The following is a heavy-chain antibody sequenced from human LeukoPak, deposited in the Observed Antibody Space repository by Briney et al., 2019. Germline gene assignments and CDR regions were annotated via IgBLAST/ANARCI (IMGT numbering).Heavy chain of an antibody. J-gene: IGHJ4*02. CDR2: IYYSGST. CDR3: VRGRPMVRGVISY. D-gene: IGHD3-10*01. CDR1: GGFISSYY. V-gene: IGHV4-59*01. Sequence: SETLSLTCTVSGGFISSYYWSWIRQPPGKGLEWIGYIYYSGSTNYNPSLKSRVTISVDTSKNQFSLKLSSVTAADTAVYYCVRGRPMVRGVISYWGQGTLVTVSS.